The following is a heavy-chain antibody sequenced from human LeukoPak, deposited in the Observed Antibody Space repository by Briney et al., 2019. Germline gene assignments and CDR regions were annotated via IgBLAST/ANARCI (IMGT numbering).Heavy chain of an antibody. CDR3: ARVLGYCSGGSCYIFDY. V-gene: IGHV4-59*01. CDR2: IHYSGST. J-gene: IGHJ4*02. Sequence: PSETLSLTCTVSGGSISSNYWSWVRQPPGKGLEWIGYIHYSGSTNYNPSLKSRVTISVDTSKNQFSLKLSSVTAADTAVYYCARVLGYCSGGSCYIFDYWGQGTLVTVSS. D-gene: IGHD2-15*01. CDR1: GGSISSNY.